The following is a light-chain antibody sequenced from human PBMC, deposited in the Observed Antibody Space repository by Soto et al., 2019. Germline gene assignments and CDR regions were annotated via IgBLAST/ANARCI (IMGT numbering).Light chain of an antibody. CDR2: EVS. CDR1: SSDVGGYDY. V-gene: IGLV2-14*01. CDR3: ISYTSSSPIDV. J-gene: IGLJ1*01. Sequence: QSVLTQPASVSGSPGQSITISCTGTSSDVGGYDYVSWYQQHPGKAPKLIIFEVSNRPSGTSNRFSDSKSGNTASLTISGLQAEDEADYFCISYTSSSPIDVFGTGTKVTVL.